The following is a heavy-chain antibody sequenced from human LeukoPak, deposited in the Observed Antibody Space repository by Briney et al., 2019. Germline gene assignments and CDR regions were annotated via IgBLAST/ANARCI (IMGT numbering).Heavy chain of an antibody. CDR1: GFTFSSYA. CDR2: ISGSGGST. J-gene: IGHJ4*02. V-gene: IGHV3-23*01. CDR3: AKDPEGGYSYGYSFDY. Sequence: GGSLRLSCAASGFTFSSYAMSWVRQAPRKGLEWVSAISGSGGSTYYADSVKGRFTISRDNSKNTLYLQMNSLRAEDTAVYYCAKDPEGGYSYGYSFDYWGQGTLVTVSS. D-gene: IGHD5-18*01.